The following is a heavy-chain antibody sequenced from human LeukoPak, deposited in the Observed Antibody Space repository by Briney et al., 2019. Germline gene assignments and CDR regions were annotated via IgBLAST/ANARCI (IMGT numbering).Heavy chain of an antibody. CDR1: GFTFSSYA. Sequence: GGSLRLSCAASGFTFSSYAMSLVRQAPGKGLEWVSAISGSGGSTYYADSVKGRFTISRDNSKNTLYLQMNSLRAEDTAVYYCAKDLSSYYYDSSGFPPRTDYWGQGTLVTVSS. CDR3: AKDLSSYYYDSSGFPPRTDY. D-gene: IGHD3-22*01. CDR2: ISGSGGST. V-gene: IGHV3-23*01. J-gene: IGHJ4*02.